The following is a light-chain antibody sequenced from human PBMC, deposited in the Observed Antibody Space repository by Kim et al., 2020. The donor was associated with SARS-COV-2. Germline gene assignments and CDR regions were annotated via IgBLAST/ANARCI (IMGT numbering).Light chain of an antibody. Sequence: AASVGDTVTITCRASQSVNDWLAWYQQKPGKAPKLLIYKASSLTSGVPSRFSGSGSGREFTLTISSLQTDDFGTYYCQQYDSSWTFGQGTKVDIK. CDR3: QQYDSSWT. CDR2: KAS. J-gene: IGKJ1*01. V-gene: IGKV1-5*03. CDR1: QSVNDW.